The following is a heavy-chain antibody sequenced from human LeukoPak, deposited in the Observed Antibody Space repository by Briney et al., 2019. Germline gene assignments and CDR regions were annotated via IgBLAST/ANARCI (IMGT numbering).Heavy chain of an antibody. CDR3: AKDLYYYGSGSGFDH. V-gene: IGHV3-23*01. CDR2: ISGSGGST. J-gene: IGHJ4*02. Sequence: GGSLRLSCAASGFTFSSYAMSWVRQAPGKGLEWVSAISGSGGSTYYAGSVKGRFTISRDNSKNTLYLQMNSLRAEDTAVYYCAKDLYYYGSGSGFDHWGQGTLVTVSS. D-gene: IGHD3-10*01. CDR1: GFTFSSYA.